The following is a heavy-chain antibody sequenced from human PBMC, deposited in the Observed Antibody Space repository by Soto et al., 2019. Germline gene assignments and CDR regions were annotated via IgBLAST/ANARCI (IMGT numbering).Heavy chain of an antibody. CDR2: IYYSGST. CDR3: ARGGDCSGGSCYEAGYYYYGMDV. Sequence: PSETLSLTCTVSGGSVSSGSYYWSWIRQPPGKGLEWIGYIYYSGSTNYNPSLKSRVTISVDTSKNQFSLKLSSVTAADTAVYYCARGGDCSGGSCYEAGYYYYGMDVWGQGTTVTVS. CDR1: GGSVSSGSYY. V-gene: IGHV4-61*01. D-gene: IGHD2-15*01. J-gene: IGHJ6*02.